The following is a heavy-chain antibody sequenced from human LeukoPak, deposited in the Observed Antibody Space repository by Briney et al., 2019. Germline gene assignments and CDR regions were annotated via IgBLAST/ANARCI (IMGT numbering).Heavy chain of an antibody. CDR3: ARIRDGYNDAYDI. J-gene: IGHJ3*02. Sequence: GASVKVSCKASGYTFTNSYIHWVRQAPGQGFQWMGLINPGGGNTNYAQNFQGRLTVTRDTSTTTVYMELSGLRSEDTAIYYCARIRDGYNDAYDIWGQGTVVTVPS. D-gene: IGHD5-24*01. V-gene: IGHV1-46*01. CDR2: INPGGGNT. CDR1: GYTFTNSY.